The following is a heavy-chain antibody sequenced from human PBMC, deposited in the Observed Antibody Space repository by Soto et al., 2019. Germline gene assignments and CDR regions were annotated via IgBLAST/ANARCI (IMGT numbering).Heavy chain of an antibody. V-gene: IGHV4-59*01. J-gene: IGHJ3*02. CDR2: IYYSGST. CDR3: ARGASSGYYPYGAFDI. CDR1: GGSISSYY. Sequence: SETLSLTCTVSGGSISSYYWSWIRQPPGNGLEWIGYIYYSGSTNYNPSLKSRVTISVDTSKNQFSLKLSSVTAADTAVYYCARGASSGYYPYGAFDIWGQGTMVTVSS. D-gene: IGHD3-22*01.